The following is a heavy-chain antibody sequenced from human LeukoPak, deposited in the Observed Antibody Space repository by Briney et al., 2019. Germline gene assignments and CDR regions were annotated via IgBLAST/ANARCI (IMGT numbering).Heavy chain of an antibody. CDR2: INWNGDST. CDR3: AKAPSGYYSMGFDY. CDR1: GFTFDDHG. D-gene: IGHD3-22*01. J-gene: IGHJ4*02. V-gene: IGHV3-20*04. Sequence: GGSLRLSCAASGFTFDDHGMSWVRQAPGKGLEWVSNINWNGDSTGYADSVKGRFTISRDNAKNPLYLQMNSLRAEDTALYYCAKAPSGYYSMGFDYWGQGTLVTVSS.